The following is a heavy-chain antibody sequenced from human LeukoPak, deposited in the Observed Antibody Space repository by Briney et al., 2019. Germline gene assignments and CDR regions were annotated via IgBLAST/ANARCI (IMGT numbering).Heavy chain of an antibody. CDR2: MKQGGSEK. CDR1: GFTFSSYW. V-gene: IGHV3-7*01. CDR3: ASVRMTMIRGVISFFDY. J-gene: IGHJ4*02. Sequence: PGGSLRLSCAAPGFTFSSYWMSWVRQAPGKGLEWVASMKQGGSEKYSLDSVKGRFTISRDNAKNSLFLQMNSLRAEGTAVYYCASVRMTMIRGVISFFDYWGQGTLVTVSS. D-gene: IGHD3-10*01.